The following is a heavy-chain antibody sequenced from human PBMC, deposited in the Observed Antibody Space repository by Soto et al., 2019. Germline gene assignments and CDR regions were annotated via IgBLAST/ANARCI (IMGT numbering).Heavy chain of an antibody. CDR3: ARVGYCSSTSCYTGYYYYYGMDV. Sequence: ASVKFSCKASGYTFTSYGINWVRQAPGQGLEWMGWISAYNGNTNSAQKLQGRVTMTTDTSTSTAYMELRSLRSDDTAVYYCARVGYCSSTSCYTGYYYYYGMDVWGQGTTVTVSS. V-gene: IGHV1-18*01. CDR2: ISAYNGNT. J-gene: IGHJ6*02. CDR1: GYTFTSYG. D-gene: IGHD2-2*02.